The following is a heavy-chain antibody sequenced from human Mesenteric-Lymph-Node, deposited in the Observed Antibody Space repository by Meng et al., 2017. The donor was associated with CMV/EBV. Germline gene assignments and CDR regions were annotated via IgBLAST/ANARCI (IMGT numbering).Heavy chain of an antibody. Sequence: GGSLRLSCAASGFTFSSYWMHWVRQAPGKGLVWVSRINNDGSSTSYADSVKGRFTISRDNAKNTLYLQMNSLRAEDTAVYYCARDRMHQLLLYYYYGMDVWGQGTTVTVSS. D-gene: IGHD2-2*01. CDR3: ARDRMHQLLLYYYYGMDV. J-gene: IGHJ6*02. CDR1: GFTFSSYW. CDR2: INNDGSST. V-gene: IGHV3-74*01.